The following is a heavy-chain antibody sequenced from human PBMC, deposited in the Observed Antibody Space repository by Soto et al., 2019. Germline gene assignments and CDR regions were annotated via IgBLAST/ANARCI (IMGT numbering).Heavy chain of an antibody. Sequence: QVQLVQSGAEVKKPGASVKVSCKASGYTFTSYGISWVRQAPGQGLEWMGWISAYNRNTNYAQKLQGRVTMTTATSTSTAYMELRSPRSDDTAVYYCARVIAAAADFDYWGQGTLVTVSS. CDR3: ARVIAAAADFDY. CDR2: ISAYNRNT. J-gene: IGHJ4*02. D-gene: IGHD6-13*01. CDR1: GYTFTSYG. V-gene: IGHV1-18*01.